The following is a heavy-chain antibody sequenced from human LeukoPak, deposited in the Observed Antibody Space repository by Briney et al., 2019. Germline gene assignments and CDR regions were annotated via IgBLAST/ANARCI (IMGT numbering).Heavy chain of an antibody. Sequence: SETLSLTCTVSGGSISSYYWSWIRQPPGKGLEWIGYIYYSGSTNYNPSLKRQGTISVDTSKNQFSLKLRSVTAADTAVYYCARPTSDFWGGYYTGFYFDYWGQGTLVTVSS. CDR2: IYYSGST. CDR3: ARPTSDFWGGYYTGFYFDY. V-gene: IGHV4-59*08. CDR1: GGSISSYY. J-gene: IGHJ4*02. D-gene: IGHD3-3*01.